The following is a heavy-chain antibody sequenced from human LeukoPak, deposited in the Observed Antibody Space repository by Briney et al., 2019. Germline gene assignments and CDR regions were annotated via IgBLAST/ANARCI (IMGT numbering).Heavy chain of an antibody. CDR3: GREVRIPLRPIDY. V-gene: IGHV4-34*01. Sequence: SETLSLTCAVYGGSFSGYYWNWIRQPPGKGLEWIGEINHSGSTNYNPSLKSRLTISVDTSKNQLFLKLTSVTAADTSVYYCGREVRIPLRPIDYWGQGTLVTVSS. CDR1: GGSFSGYY. D-gene: IGHD3-10*01. CDR2: INHSGST. J-gene: IGHJ4*02.